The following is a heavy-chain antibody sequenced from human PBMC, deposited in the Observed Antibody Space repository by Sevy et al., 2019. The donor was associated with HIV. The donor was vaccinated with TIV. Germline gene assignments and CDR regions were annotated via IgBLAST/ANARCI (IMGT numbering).Heavy chain of an antibody. CDR2: ISGSSSYT. CDR1: GFTFSDYY. D-gene: IGHD2-2*01. V-gene: IGHV3-11*06. CDR3: ARVCCSISSCPKGDAFDI. J-gene: IGHJ3*02. Sequence: GGSLRLSCAASGFTFSDYYINWIRQAPGKGLEWVSYISGSSSYTNYADSVKGRFTISRDNAKNSLYLQMNSLRAEDTAVYYCARVCCSISSCPKGDAFDIWGQGTMVTVSS.